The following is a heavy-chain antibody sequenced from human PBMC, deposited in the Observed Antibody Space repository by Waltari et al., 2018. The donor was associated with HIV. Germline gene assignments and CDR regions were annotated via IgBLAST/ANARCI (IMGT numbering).Heavy chain of an antibody. J-gene: IGHJ1*01. CDR2: IHTYTGNT. CDR3: VRDLSPMGKSGWYDS. V-gene: IGHV1-18*04. D-gene: IGHD6-19*01. CDR1: GFSFTRSG. Sequence: QVRLVQSGAEVKKPGASVKVSCKASGFSFTRSGFSWVRQAPGQGLVWMGWIHTYTGNTDSAENFQGRVTMTRDTFTNTIYMELRTLKSDDSAIYFCVRDLSPMGKSGWYDSWGQGTVVTVSS.